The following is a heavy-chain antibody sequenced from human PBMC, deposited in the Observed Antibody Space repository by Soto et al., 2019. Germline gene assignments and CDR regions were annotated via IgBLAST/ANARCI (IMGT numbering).Heavy chain of an antibody. D-gene: IGHD2-2*01. CDR3: ARDRVEGYCSSTSCQSGFGWFDP. J-gene: IGHJ5*02. V-gene: IGHV4-31*03. CDR1: GGSISSGGYY. CDR2: IYYSGST. Sequence: QVQLQESGPGLVKPSQTLSLTCTVSGGSISSGGYYWSWIRQHPGKGLEWIGYIYYSGSTYYNPSLKSRVTISVDTSKNQFSLKLSSVTAADTAVYYCARDRVEGYCSSTSCQSGFGWFDPWGQGTLVTVSS.